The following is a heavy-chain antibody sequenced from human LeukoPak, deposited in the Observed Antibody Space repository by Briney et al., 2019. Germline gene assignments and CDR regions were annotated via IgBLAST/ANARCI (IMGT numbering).Heavy chain of an antibody. D-gene: IGHD3-22*01. CDR2: IYTSGST. J-gene: IGHJ5*02. Sequence: SETLSLTCTVSGGSISSYYWSWIRQPAGKGLEWIGRIYTSGSTNYNPSLKSRVTMSVDTSKNQFSLKLSSVTAADTAVYYCARDVDSGGYYYDPYNWFDPWGQGTLVTVSS. CDR1: GGSISSYY. V-gene: IGHV4-4*07. CDR3: ARDVDSGGYYYDPYNWFDP.